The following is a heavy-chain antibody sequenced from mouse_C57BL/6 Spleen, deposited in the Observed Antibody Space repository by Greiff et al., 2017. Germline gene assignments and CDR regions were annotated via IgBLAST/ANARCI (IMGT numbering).Heavy chain of an antibody. CDR1: GYTFTSYW. D-gene: IGHD2-14*01. Sequence: QVQLQQSGAELVKPGASVKMSCKASGYTFTSYWITWVKQRPGQGLEWIGDIYPGSGSTNYNEKFKSKATLTVDTSSSTAYMQLSSLTSEDSAVYYCASVRRGGYYFDYWGQGTTLTVSS. J-gene: IGHJ2*01. CDR2: IYPGSGST. CDR3: ASVRRGGYYFDY. V-gene: IGHV1-55*01.